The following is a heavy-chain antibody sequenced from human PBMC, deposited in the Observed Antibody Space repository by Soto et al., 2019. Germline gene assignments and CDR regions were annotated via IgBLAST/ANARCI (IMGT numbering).Heavy chain of an antibody. D-gene: IGHD3-10*01. CDR3: ASPYGSGSYAFDY. V-gene: IGHV4-39*01. CDR2: IYYSGNT. CDR1: DGYITSCSCY. J-gene: IGHJ4*02. Sequence: PSETLFRTCTFSDGYITSCSCYWGWSLQPPRKGLEWIGSIYYSGNTYYNLSLKSRVTISVDTSKIQFSLKLSSVTAADTAVYYCASPYGSGSYAFDYWGQGIQVTVS.